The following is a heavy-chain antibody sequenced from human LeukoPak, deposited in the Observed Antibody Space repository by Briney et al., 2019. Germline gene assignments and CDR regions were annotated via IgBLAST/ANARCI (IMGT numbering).Heavy chain of an antibody. CDR3: ARGEAYYDILTGYYKGDNWFDP. Sequence: PSETLSLTCTVSAGSISSYYWSWIRQPPGKGLEWIGYIYYSGSTNYNPSLKSRVTISVDTSKNQFSLKLSSVTAADTAVYYCARGEAYYDILTGYYKGDNWFDPWGQGTLVTVSS. CDR1: AGSISSYY. CDR2: IYYSGST. V-gene: IGHV4-59*01. D-gene: IGHD3-9*01. J-gene: IGHJ5*02.